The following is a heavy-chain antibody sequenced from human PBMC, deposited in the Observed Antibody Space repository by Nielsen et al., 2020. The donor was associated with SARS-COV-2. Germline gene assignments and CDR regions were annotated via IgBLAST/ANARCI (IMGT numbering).Heavy chain of an antibody. D-gene: IGHD4-17*01. CDR3: ARLDYGDYRAFDI. J-gene: IGHJ3*02. Sequence: SETLSLTCTVSGASITTYYWTWIRQSPEKGLEWIGYIYHSGSSGTTNYNPSLESRLTISVDTSKNQFSLKLNSVTAADTAVYYCARLDYGDYRAFDIWGQGTMVTVSS. V-gene: IGHV4-59*08. CDR1: GASITTYY. CDR2: IYHSGSSGTT.